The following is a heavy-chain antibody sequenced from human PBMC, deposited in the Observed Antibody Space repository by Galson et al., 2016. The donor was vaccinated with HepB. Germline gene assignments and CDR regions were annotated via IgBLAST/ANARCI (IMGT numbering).Heavy chain of an antibody. CDR2: INPSGGST. J-gene: IGHJ6*02. CDR1: GYTFISQY. CDR3: ARETYYDFRSAYYVLENHNFFYGLDV. V-gene: IGHV1-46*01. D-gene: IGHD3-3*01. Sequence: SVKVSCKASGYTFISQYLHWVRQAPGPGLEWMGIINPSGGSTSYAKKFQGRVTMTRDTSTSTIYMELSSLRSEDTAVYYCARETYYDFRSAYYVLENHNFFYGLDVWGQGTTVTVSS.